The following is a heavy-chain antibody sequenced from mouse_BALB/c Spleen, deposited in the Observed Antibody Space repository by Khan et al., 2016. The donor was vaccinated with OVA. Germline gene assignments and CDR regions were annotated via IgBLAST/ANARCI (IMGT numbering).Heavy chain of an antibody. D-gene: IGHD1-1*01. CDR2: IDPANGYT. CDR1: GFNIKDTY. J-gene: IGHJ3*01. V-gene: IGHV14-3*02. Sequence: VRLQQSGAELVKPGASVKLSCTTSGFNIKDTYIHWVKQRPEQGLEWIGRIDPANGYTKFDPKFQGKATITTHTSSNIDYLQLSSLSSEDTVVYYCARITYYDGCYWGQGTLV. CDR3: ARITYYDGCY.